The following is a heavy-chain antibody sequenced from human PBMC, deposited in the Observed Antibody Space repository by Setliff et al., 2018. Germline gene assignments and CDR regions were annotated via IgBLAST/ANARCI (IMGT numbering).Heavy chain of an antibody. CDR1: GYPFTNYG. Sequence: GASVKVSCKTSGYPFTNYGLSWVRQAPGQGLEWMGWISGHNGDTKLAQNFQGRVTVTTDTFTNTGYMELRSLRSDDTAFYYCATGLSRLVVVPPGYWGQGTLVTVSS. CDR2: ISGHNGDT. V-gene: IGHV1-18*01. CDR3: ATGLSRLVVVPPGY. D-gene: IGHD3-22*01. J-gene: IGHJ4*02.